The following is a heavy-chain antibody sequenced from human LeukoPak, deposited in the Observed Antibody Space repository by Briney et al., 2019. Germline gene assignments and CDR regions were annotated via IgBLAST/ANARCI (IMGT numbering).Heavy chain of an antibody. CDR1: GYTFTAYY. Sequence: ASVKVSCKASGYTFTAYYMHWVRQAPGQGLEWMGWINPNSGGTNYAQKFQGRVTMTRDTSISTAYMELSRLRSDDTAVYYCAMQWLVLRWFDFWGQGTLVTVSS. J-gene: IGHJ4*02. V-gene: IGHV1-2*02. CDR2: INPNSGGT. D-gene: IGHD6-19*01. CDR3: AMQWLVLRWFDF.